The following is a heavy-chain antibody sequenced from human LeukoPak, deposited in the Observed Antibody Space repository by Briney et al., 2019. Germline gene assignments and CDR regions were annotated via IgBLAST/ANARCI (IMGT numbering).Heavy chain of an antibody. D-gene: IGHD2-2*01. CDR2: INHSGST. J-gene: IGHJ5*02. CDR1: GGSFSGYY. V-gene: IGHV4-34*01. Sequence: SETLSLTCAVYGGSFSGYYWSWVRQPPGKGLEWIGEINHSGSTNYNPSLTSRVTISVDTSKTQFSLKLSSVTAADTAVYYCARVTQEPAASLGFWFDPWGQGTLVTVSS. CDR3: ARVTQEPAASLGFWFDP.